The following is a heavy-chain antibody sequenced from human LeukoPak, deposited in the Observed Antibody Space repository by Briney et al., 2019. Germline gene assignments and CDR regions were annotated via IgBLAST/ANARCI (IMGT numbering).Heavy chain of an antibody. CDR3: ARVSMVVTADYYYYGMDV. V-gene: IGHV1-69*06. Sequence: SVKVSCKASGGTFSSYAISWVRQAPGQGLEWMGGIIPIFGTANYAQKFQGRVTITADKSTSTAYMELSSLRSEDTAVYYCARVSMVVTADYYYYGMDVWGQGTTVTVSS. CDR1: GGTFSSYA. CDR2: IIPIFGTA. J-gene: IGHJ6*02. D-gene: IGHD2-21*02.